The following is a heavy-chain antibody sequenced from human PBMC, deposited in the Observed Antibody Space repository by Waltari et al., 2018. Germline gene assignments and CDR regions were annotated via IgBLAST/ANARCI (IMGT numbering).Heavy chain of an antibody. J-gene: IGHJ4*02. CDR1: GYSISSGYY. V-gene: IGHV4-38-2*01. CDR3: ARHGRQQLVPVHFDY. Sequence: QVQLQESGPGLVKPSETLSLTCAVSGYSISSGYYWGWIRQPPGKGLEWIGSSYHSGSTYYSPSLKSRDTLTIDTSKDQFSLKLGSVTAEDTAVYYCARHGRQQLVPVHFDYWGQGTLVTVSS. CDR2: SYHSGST. D-gene: IGHD6-13*01.